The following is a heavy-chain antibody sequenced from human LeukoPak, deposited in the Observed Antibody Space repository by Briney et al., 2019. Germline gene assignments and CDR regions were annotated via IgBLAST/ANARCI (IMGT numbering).Heavy chain of an antibody. CDR2: ISGSGGST. J-gene: IGHJ4*02. D-gene: IGHD3-10*01. CDR1: GFTFSSYA. CDR3: AKTRGSGPFDY. V-gene: IGHV3-23*01. Sequence: GGSLRLSCAASGFTFSSYAMTWVRQAPGKGLEWVSIISGSGGSTYYADSVKGRFTISRDNSKNTLCLQMNSLRAEDTAVYYCAKTRGSGPFDYWGQGTLVTVSS.